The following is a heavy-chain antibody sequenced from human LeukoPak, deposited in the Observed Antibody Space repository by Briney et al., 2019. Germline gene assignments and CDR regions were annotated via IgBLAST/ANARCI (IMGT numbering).Heavy chain of an antibody. CDR3: ARAIRADRRGSWFDP. CDR2: MNPNSGNT. D-gene: IGHD6-6*01. Sequence: ASVKVSCKASGYTFTSYDINWVRQATGQGLEWMGWMNPNSGNTGYAQKFQGRVTFSRNTSITTAYMELSSLRSEDTAVYYCARAIRADRRGSWFDPWGQGTLVTVSS. J-gene: IGHJ5*02. CDR1: GYTFTSYD. V-gene: IGHV1-8*03.